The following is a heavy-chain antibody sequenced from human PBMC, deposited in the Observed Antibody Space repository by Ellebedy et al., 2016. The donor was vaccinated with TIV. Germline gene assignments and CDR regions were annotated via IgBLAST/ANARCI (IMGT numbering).Heavy chain of an antibody. CDR2: ISFSGTS. V-gene: IGHV4-59*11. J-gene: IGHJ4*02. CDR1: GGTNSL. D-gene: IGHD6-13*01. Sequence: MPSETLSLTCTVSGGTNSLWGWIRQPPGKGLEWIGAISFSGTSIHNPSLKSRVTISLDVSKNQLSLKLSSVTAADTAVYYCARDHLGVSSYDYWGQGTLVTVSP. CDR3: ARDHLGVSSYDY.